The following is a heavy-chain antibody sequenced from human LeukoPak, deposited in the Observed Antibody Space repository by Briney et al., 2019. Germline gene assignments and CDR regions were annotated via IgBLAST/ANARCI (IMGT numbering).Heavy chain of an antibody. CDR1: GVTVRSNY. J-gene: IGHJ6*02. CDR2: IYRGGNT. D-gene: IGHD5-24*01. Sequence: GGSLRLSRAAPGVTVRSNYMSWGRQAPGKGLEWGSVIYRGGNTYSADSVKGRFTISRDNSKNTLYLQMNSLRAEDTAVYYCAREKVEMATLYYYYGMDVWGQGTTVTVSS. V-gene: IGHV3-53*01. CDR3: AREKVEMATLYYYYGMDV.